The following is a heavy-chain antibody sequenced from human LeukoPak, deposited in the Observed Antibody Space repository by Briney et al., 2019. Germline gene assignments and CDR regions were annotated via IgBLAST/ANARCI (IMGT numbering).Heavy chain of an antibody. V-gene: IGHV1-18*01. D-gene: IGHD3-10*01. CDR1: GYTFTSYG. CDR3: ATSSVRGVRRVLDPYYYHGMDV. CDR2: ISAYNGNT. J-gene: IGHJ6*02. Sequence: ASVKVSCKASGYTFTSYGISWVRQAPGQGLEWMGWISAYNGNTNYAQKLQGRVTMTTDTSTSTAYMELRSLRSAGTDVYYCATSSVRGVRRVLDPYYYHGMDVWGQGTTVTVSS.